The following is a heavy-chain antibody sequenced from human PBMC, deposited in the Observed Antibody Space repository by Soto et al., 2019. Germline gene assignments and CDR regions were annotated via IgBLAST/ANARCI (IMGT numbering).Heavy chain of an antibody. D-gene: IGHD4-17*01. CDR1: GYTFTSYA. CDR3: ARDLSTVTTPSYYYYYSMDV. J-gene: IGHJ6*02. V-gene: IGHV1-3*01. CDR2: INAGNGNT. Sequence: ASVKVSCKASGYTFTSYAMHWVRQAPGQRLEWMGWINAGNGNTKYSQKFQGRVTITRDTSASTAYMELSSLRSEDTAVYYCARDLSTVTTPSYYYYYSMDVWGQGTTVTVSS.